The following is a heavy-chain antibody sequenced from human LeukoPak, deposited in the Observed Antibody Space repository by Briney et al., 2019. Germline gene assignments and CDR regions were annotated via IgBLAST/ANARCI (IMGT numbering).Heavy chain of an antibody. CDR3: ARGILVTVYAAFDY. CDR2: IIHSGRT. D-gene: IGHD2-8*01. Sequence: PSETLSLTCTVSGGSISSSSYYWGWIRQFPGMGLEWIGEIIHSGRTNYNPSLTSRVTLSVDTSKNQFSLQLSSVTAADTAVYYCARGILVTVYAAFDYWGQGSLVTASS. CDR1: GGSISSSSYY. V-gene: IGHV4-39*07. J-gene: IGHJ4*02.